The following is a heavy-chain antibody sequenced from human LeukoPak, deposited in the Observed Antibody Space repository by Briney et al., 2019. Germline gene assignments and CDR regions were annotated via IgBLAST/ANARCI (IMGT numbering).Heavy chain of an antibody. CDR1: GYTFTGYY. D-gene: IGHD1-26*01. CDR2: INPNSGGT. CDR3: ARVYPYMQSGSYYLPEFDY. V-gene: IGHV1-2*02. J-gene: IGHJ4*02. Sequence: GASVKVSCKASGYTFTGYYMHWVRQAPGQGLEWMGWINPNSGGTNYAQKFQGRVTMTRDTSISTAYMELSRLRSDDTAVYYCARVYPYMQSGSYYLPEFDYWGQGTLVTVSS.